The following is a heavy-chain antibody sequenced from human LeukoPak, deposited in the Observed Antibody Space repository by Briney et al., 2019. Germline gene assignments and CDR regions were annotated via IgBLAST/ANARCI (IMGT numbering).Heavy chain of an antibody. D-gene: IGHD6-13*01. CDR2: IWYDGNNK. V-gene: IGHV3-33*01. Sequence: GGSLRLSCAASGFTFSSYGMHWVRQAPGKGLEWVAVIWYDGNNKYYADSVKGRFTISRDNSKNTLYLQMNSLRAEDTAVYYCARALIAAAGTGYWGQGTLVTVSS. CDR1: GFTFSSYG. J-gene: IGHJ4*02. CDR3: ARALIAAAGTGY.